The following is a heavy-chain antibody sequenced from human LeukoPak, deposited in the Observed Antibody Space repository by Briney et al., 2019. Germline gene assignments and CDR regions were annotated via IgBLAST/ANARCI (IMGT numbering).Heavy chain of an antibody. V-gene: IGHV3-23*01. Sequence: GGSLRLSCAASGFTFSSHAMSWVRQAPGKGLEWVSGISGSGGSTYYADSVKGRFTISRDNSRNTLYLQMNSLRVEDTAVYYCAKSFRAVAGHFDYWGQGTLVTVSS. CDR1: GFTFSSHA. J-gene: IGHJ4*02. CDR2: ISGSGGST. D-gene: IGHD6-19*01. CDR3: AKSFRAVAGHFDY.